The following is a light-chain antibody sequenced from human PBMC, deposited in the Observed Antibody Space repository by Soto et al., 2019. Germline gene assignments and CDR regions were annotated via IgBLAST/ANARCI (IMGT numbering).Light chain of an antibody. Sequence: QSVLTQPASVSGSPGQSITISCTGTSSDVGGYNYVSWYQQHSGKAPKLMISEVSNRPSGVSNRFSGSKSGNTASLTISGLQAEDEADYYCSSYRRSSTLPYVFGTRTKVTVL. CDR2: EVS. J-gene: IGLJ1*01. CDR3: SSYRRSSTLPYV. CDR1: SSDVGGYNY. V-gene: IGLV2-14*03.